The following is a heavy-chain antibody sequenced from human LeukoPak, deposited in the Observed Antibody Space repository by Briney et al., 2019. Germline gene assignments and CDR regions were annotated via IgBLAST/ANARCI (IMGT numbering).Heavy chain of an antibody. V-gene: IGHV1-2*02. Sequence: GASVKVSYKASGYTFTGYYMYWVRQAPGQGLEWMGWISPNSGGTNFAQKFQGRVTMTRDTSISTAFMELSGLRSDDTAVYYCARELYSGSYYVAYWGQGTLVTVSS. CDR1: GYTFTGYY. CDR2: ISPNSGGT. CDR3: ARELYSGSYYVAY. J-gene: IGHJ4*02. D-gene: IGHD1-26*01.